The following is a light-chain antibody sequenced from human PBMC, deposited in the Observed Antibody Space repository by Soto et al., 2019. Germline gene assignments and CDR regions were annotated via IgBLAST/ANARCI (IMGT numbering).Light chain of an antibody. CDR3: QQYGSSPIT. CDR1: QSISSSY. V-gene: IGKV3-20*01. Sequence: EIVLTQSPGTLSLSPEERATLSCRASQSISSSYLAWFQQKPGQAPRLLIYGASSRTTGIPDRFSGSGSGTDFTLTISRLEPEDFAVYYCQQYGSSPITFGQGTRREIK. J-gene: IGKJ5*01. CDR2: GAS.